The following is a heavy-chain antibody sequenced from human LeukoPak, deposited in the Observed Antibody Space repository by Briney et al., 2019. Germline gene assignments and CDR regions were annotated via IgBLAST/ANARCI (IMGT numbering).Heavy chain of an antibody. CDR3: ATSPYACSSTSCYLRPYYYYYMDV. CDR2: IIPIFGTA. J-gene: IGHJ6*03. V-gene: IGHV1-69*13. CDR1: GGTFSSYA. Sequence: ASVKVSCKASGGTFSSYAISWVRQAPGQGLEWMGGIIPIFGTANYAQKFQGRVTITADESTSTADMELSSLRSEDTAVYYCATSPYACSSTSCYLRPYYYYYMDVWGKGTTVTVSS. D-gene: IGHD2-2*01.